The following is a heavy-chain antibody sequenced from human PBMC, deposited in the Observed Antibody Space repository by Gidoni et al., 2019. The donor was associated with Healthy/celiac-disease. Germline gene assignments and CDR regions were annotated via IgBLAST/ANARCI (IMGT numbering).Heavy chain of an antibody. CDR1: GFTFSHAW. CDR3: TTDAKVTTFGQEDYYYYGMDV. V-gene: IGHV3-15*01. Sequence: EVHLFDSGGGFVKPGVSLRLSCAASGFTFSHAWMSWVLQAPGKGLEWVGRIKSKNDGGTKDYDAPVKGRFTISRDDSKNTLYLQMNSLKTEDTAVYYCTTDAKVTTFGQEDYYYYGMDVWGQGTTVTVSS. D-gene: IGHD4-4*01. CDR2: IKSKNDGGTK. J-gene: IGHJ6*02.